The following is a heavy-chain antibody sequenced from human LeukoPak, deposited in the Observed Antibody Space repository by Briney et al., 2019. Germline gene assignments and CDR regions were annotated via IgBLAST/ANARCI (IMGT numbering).Heavy chain of an antibody. CDR1: GFTFSSYA. Sequence: GGSLRLSCAASGFTFSSYAMSWVRQAPGKGLEWVSAISGSGSSTYYADSVKGRFTISRDNSKNTLYLQMNSLRAEDTAVYYCAKEARTVGYYGGEYFQHWGQGTLVTVSS. J-gene: IGHJ1*01. CDR3: AKEARTVGYYGGEYFQH. CDR2: ISGSGSST. D-gene: IGHD4-23*01. V-gene: IGHV3-23*01.